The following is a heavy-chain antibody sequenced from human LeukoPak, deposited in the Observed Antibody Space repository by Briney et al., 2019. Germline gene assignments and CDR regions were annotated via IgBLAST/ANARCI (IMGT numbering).Heavy chain of an antibody. Sequence: PGGSLRLSCAASGFTFSSYAMHWVRQAPGKGLEWVAVISYDGSNKYYADSVKGRFTISRDNSKNTLYLQMNSLRAEDTAVYYCARDLTVKGPQPNWGQGTLVTVSS. D-gene: IGHD4-11*01. CDR2: ISYDGSNK. J-gene: IGHJ4*02. CDR1: GFTFSSYA. CDR3: ARDLTVKGPQPN. V-gene: IGHV3-30-3*01.